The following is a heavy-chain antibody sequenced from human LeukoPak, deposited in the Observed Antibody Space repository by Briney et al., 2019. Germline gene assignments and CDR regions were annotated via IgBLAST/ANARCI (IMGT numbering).Heavy chain of an antibody. CDR1: GFTFSRYY. CDR2: INSDGSST. Sequence: PGGSLRLSCAASGFTFSRYYMHWVRQAPGKGLVWVSRINSDGSSTTYADSVKGRFTISRDNSKNTLYLQMNSLRAEDTAVYYCAKVGKLWFGEISGYFDYWGQGTLVTVSS. V-gene: IGHV3-74*01. D-gene: IGHD3-10*01. J-gene: IGHJ4*02. CDR3: AKVGKLWFGEISGYFDY.